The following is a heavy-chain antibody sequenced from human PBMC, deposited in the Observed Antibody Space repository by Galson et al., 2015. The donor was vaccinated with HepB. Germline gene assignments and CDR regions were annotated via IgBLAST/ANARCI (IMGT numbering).Heavy chain of an antibody. CDR1: GFTFSSHN. V-gene: IGHV3-21*01. D-gene: IGHD6-25*01. J-gene: IGHJ5*02. CDR2: ISGNSNYV. CDR3: AKGGVGQQRHDWFDP. Sequence: SLRLSCAASGFTFSSHNMKWVRQAPGKGLEWVSSISGNSNYVYYAISVRGRFTISRDNAKNSLYLEMNGLRDEDTAVYYCAKGGVGQQRHDWFDPWGQGTLVTVSS.